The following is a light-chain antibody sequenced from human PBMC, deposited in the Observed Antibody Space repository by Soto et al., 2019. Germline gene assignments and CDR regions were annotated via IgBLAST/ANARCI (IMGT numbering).Light chain of an antibody. CDR3: SSYTSSSTYV. V-gene: IGLV2-14*01. Sequence: SALTQPASVSGSPGQSIPISCTGTSSDVGGYNYVSWYQQHPGKAPKLMIYDVSNRPAGVSNRFSGSKSGNTASLTISGLQAEDEDDYYCSSYTSSSTYVFGTGTKLTVL. J-gene: IGLJ1*01. CDR2: DVS. CDR1: SSDVGGYNY.